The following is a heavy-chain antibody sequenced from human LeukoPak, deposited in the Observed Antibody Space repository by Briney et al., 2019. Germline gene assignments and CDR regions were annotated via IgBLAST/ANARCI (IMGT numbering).Heavy chain of an antibody. Sequence: GGSLRLSCVASGFSVSSYEMNWVRQAPGKGLEWISFISSSGTSVEYADSVKGRFSISRDNAENTLYLQMNSLRAEDTAVYYCARALGSSSDYWGQGTLVTVAS. J-gene: IGHJ4*02. CDR2: ISSSGTSV. D-gene: IGHD3-10*01. CDR1: GFSVSSYE. V-gene: IGHV3-48*03. CDR3: ARALGSSSDY.